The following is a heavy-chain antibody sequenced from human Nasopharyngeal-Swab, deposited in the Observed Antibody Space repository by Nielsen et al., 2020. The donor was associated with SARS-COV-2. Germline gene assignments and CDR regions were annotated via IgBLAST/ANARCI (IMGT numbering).Heavy chain of an antibody. J-gene: IGHJ4*02. CDR3: ARQADFWSGYVMALDY. D-gene: IGHD3-3*01. CDR1: GYSFTSYW. CDR2: IYPGDSDT. V-gene: IGHV5-51*01. Sequence: KVSCKGSGYSFTSYWIGWVRQMPGKGLEWMGIIYPGDSDTRYSPSFQGQVTISADKSISTAYLQWSSLKASDTATYYCARQADFWSGYVMALDYWGQGTLVTVSS.